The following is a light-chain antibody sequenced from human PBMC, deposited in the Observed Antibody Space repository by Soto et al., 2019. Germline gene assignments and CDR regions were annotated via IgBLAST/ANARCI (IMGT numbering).Light chain of an antibody. CDR2: DVS. V-gene: IGLV2-14*03. CDR1: SSDVGGYIY. J-gene: IGLJ2*01. Sequence: QSALTQSASVSGSPGQSITISCTGTSSDVGGYIYVSWYQQHPGKAPKLMIYDVSYRASGVSNRCSGSKSSNSASLTISGLHAEDDADYYCSFYTSSNTVIFGGGTKLTVL. CDR3: SFYTSSNTVI.